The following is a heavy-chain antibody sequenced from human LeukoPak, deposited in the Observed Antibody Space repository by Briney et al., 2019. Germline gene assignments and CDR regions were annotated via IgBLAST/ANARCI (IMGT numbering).Heavy chain of an antibody. CDR2: IYYSGST. V-gene: IGHV4-59*08. CDR1: GGSISSYY. D-gene: IGHD6-13*01. J-gene: IGHJ4*02. CDR3: ARLGSSSWYVRGYFDY. Sequence: SETLSLTCTVSGGSISSYYWSWIRQPPGKGLEWIGYIYYSGSTNYNPSLKSRVTISVDTSKNQFSLKLSSVTAAGTAVYYCARLGSSSWYVRGYFDYWGQGTLVTVSS.